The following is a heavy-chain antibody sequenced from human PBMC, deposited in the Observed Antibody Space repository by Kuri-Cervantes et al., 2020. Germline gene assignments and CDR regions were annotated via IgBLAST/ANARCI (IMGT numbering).Heavy chain of an antibody. CDR3: ARGNAAALDY. V-gene: IGHV4-4*07. CDR2: IYTSGIT. CDR1: GGSISSYY. J-gene: IGHJ4*02. Sequence: GSLRLSCTVSGGSISSYYWSWIRQPGGKGLEWIGRIYTSGITNYNHSLKSRVTMSVDTSKNQFSLKLSSVTAADTAVYYCARGNAAALDYWGQGTLVTVSS. D-gene: IGHD6-13*01.